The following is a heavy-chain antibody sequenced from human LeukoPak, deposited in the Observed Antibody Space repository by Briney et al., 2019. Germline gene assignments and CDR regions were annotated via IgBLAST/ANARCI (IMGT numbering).Heavy chain of an antibody. D-gene: IGHD4/OR15-4a*01. Sequence: GGSLRLSCAASGFTFSSYAMSWVRQAPGKGLEWVSAISGSGGSTYYADSVKGRFTISRDNSRNTLYLQMNSLRAEDTAVYYCARRAGAYSHPYDYWGQGTLVTVSS. V-gene: IGHV3-23*01. CDR1: GFTFSSYA. CDR2: ISGSGGST. CDR3: ARRAGAYSHPYDY. J-gene: IGHJ4*02.